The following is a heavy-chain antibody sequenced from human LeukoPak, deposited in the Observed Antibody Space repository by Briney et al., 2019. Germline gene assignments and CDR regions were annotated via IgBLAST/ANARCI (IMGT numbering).Heavy chain of an antibody. V-gene: IGHV1-69*05. CDR3: ARPLSLDYYYGMDI. J-gene: IGHJ6*02. Sequence: ASVKVSCKASGGTFSSYAISWVRQAPGQGLEWMGGIIPIFGTANYAQKFQGRVTITTDESTSTAYMELSSLRSEDTAVYYCARPLSLDYYYGMDIWGQGTTVTVSS. D-gene: IGHD3-10*01. CDR2: IIPIFGTA. CDR1: GGTFSSYA.